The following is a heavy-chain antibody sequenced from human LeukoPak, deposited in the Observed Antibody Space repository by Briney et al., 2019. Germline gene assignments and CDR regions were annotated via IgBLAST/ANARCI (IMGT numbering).Heavy chain of an antibody. V-gene: IGHV3-30-3*01. CDR1: GFTFSSYA. Sequence: GSLRLSCAASGFTFSSYAMHWVRQAPGKGLEWVAVISYDGSNKYYADSVKGRFTISRDNSKNTLYLQMNSLRAEDTAVYYCARAPYYYDSSGYSTPPDYWGQGTLVTVSS. D-gene: IGHD3-22*01. J-gene: IGHJ4*02. CDR3: ARAPYYYDSSGYSTPPDY. CDR2: ISYDGSNK.